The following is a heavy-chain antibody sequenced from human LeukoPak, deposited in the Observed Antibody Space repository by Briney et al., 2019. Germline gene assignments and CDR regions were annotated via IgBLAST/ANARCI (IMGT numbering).Heavy chain of an antibody. CDR3: ARDRVYDSSGYPFDY. D-gene: IGHD3-22*01. V-gene: IGHV1-18*01. J-gene: IGHJ4*02. CDR2: ISAYNGNT. Sequence: GASVKVSCKASGYTFTSYGISWVRPAPGQGLEWMGWISAYNGNTNYAQKLQGRVTMTTDTSTSTAYMELRSLRSDDTAVYYCARDRVYDSSGYPFDYWGQGTLVTVSS. CDR1: GYTFTSYG.